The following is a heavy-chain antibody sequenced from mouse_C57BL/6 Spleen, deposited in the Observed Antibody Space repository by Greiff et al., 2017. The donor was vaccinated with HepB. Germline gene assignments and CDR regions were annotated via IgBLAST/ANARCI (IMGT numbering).Heavy chain of an antibody. V-gene: IGHV5-4*01. CDR2: ISDGGSYT. Sequence: DVHLVESGGGLVKPGGSLKLSCAASGFTFSSYAMSWVRQTPEKRLEWVATISDGGSYTYYPDNVKGRFTISRDNAKNNLYLQMSHLKSEDTAMYYCARDSYYYGRGGNAMDYWGQGTSVTVSS. J-gene: IGHJ4*01. CDR1: GFTFSSYA. CDR3: ARDSYYYGRGGNAMDY. D-gene: IGHD1-1*01.